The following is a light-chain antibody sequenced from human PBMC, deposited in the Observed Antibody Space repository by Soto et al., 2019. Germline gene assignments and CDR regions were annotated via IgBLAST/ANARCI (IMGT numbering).Light chain of an antibody. J-gene: IGKJ1*01. CDR3: LQQNTYPLT. Sequence: DIQMTQSPSSLSASVGDRVTITCRASQVIRNDLGWYQHKPGTAPKRLISAASNLQSGVPSRFSGSGSGTEFTLTISSLQPEDFAAYYCLQQNTYPLTFGQGTKVEIK. V-gene: IGKV1-17*01. CDR2: AAS. CDR1: QVIRND.